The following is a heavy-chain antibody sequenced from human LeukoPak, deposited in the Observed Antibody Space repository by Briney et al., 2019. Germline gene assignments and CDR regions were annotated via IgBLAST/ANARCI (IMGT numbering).Heavy chain of an antibody. CDR2: ISGSGGST. V-gene: IGHV3-23*01. CDR1: GFTFSSYA. CDR3: AKDPYRVIVATGNYLDP. J-gene: IGHJ5*02. D-gene: IGHD2-21*01. Sequence: PGGSLRLSCAASGFTFSSYAMSWVRQAPGKGLEWVSAISGSGGSTYYADSVKGRFTISRDNSKNTLYLQMDSLRGEDTAVYYCAKDPYRVIVATGNYLDPWGQGTLVTVSS.